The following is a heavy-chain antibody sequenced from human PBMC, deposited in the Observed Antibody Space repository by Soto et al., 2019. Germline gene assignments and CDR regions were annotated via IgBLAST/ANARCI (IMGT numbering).Heavy chain of an antibody. CDR2: IIPIFGTA. J-gene: IGHJ1*01. Sequence: ASVKVSCKASGGTFSSYAISWVRQAPGQGLEWMGGIIPIFGTANYAQKFQGRVTITADESTSTAYMELSSLRSEDTAVYYCATRTSGYSGYDSEYFQHWGQGTLVTVSS. CDR3: ATRTSGYSGYDSEYFQH. V-gene: IGHV1-69*13. D-gene: IGHD5-12*01. CDR1: GGTFSSYA.